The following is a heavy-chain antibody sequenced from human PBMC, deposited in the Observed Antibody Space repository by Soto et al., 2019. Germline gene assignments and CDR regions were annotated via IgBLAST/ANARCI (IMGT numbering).Heavy chain of an antibody. D-gene: IGHD6-19*01. J-gene: IGHJ6*02. CDR3: TTLKQWLVLRYYYGMDV. V-gene: IGHV3-15*01. CDR2: IKSKTDGGTT. Sequence: GGSLRLSCAASGFTFSNAWMSWVRQAPGKGLEWVGRIKSKTDGGTTDYAAPVKGRFTISRDDSKNTLYLQMNSLKTEDTAVYYCTTLKQWLVLRYYYGMDVWGQGTTVTVSS. CDR1: GFTFSNAW.